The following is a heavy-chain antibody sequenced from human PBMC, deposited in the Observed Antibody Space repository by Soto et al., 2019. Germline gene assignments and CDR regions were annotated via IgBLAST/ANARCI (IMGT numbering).Heavy chain of an antibody. CDR2: ISYDGSNK. V-gene: IGHV3-30*18. D-gene: IGHD3-10*01. CDR1: GFTFSSYG. J-gene: IGHJ4*02. Sequence: PGGSLRLSCAASGFTFSSYGMHWVRQAPGKGLEWVAVISYDGSNKYYADSVKGRFTISRDNSKNTLYLQMNSLRAEDTAVYYCAKDLWFGELSYVEYWGQGTLVTVSS. CDR3: AKDLWFGELSYVEY.